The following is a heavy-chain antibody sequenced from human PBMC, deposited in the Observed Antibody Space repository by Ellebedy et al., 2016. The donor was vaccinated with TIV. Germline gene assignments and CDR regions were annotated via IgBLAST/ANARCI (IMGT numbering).Heavy chain of an antibody. CDR1: GFTFSSYG. CDR3: AKAGVRGVIIDGNFDY. Sequence: GGSLRLXXAASGFTFSSYGMHWVRQAPGKGLEWVAVISYDGSNKYYADSVKGRFTISRDNSKNTLYLQMNSLRAEDTAVYYCAKAGVRGVIIDGNFDYWGQGTLVTVSS. V-gene: IGHV3-30*18. CDR2: ISYDGSNK. D-gene: IGHD3-10*01. J-gene: IGHJ4*02.